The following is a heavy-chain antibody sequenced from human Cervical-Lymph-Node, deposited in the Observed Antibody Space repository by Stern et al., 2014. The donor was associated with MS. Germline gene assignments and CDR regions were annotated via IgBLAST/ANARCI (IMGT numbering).Heavy chain of an antibody. CDR3: AGGGGTIDI. J-gene: IGHJ3*02. Sequence: QVQLLQPGAEVKKPGVSVKVSCKVSGYTLSDISIHWVRQAPGQGLEWMGCFDTENDETDYAQNLPGRLTMTQDTPTDTAYMDLSSLRSEDTAVYDCAGGGGTIDIWGQGTPVIVSS. CDR1: GYTLSDIS. CDR2: FDTENDET. V-gene: IGHV1-24*01. D-gene: IGHD1-26*01.